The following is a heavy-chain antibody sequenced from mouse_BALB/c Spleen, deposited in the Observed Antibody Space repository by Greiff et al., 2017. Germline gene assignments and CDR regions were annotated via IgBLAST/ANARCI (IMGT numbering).Heavy chain of an antibody. CDR3: ARRGGNYYFDY. V-gene: IGHV2-2*02. CDR2: IWSGGST. J-gene: IGHJ2*01. Sequence: QVQLKESGPGLVQPSQSLSITCTVSGFSLTSYGVHWVRQSPGKGLEWRGVIWSGGSTDYNAAFISRLSISKDNSKSQVFFKMNSLQANDTAIYYCARRGGNYYFDYWGQGTTLTVSS. D-gene: IGHD2-1*01. CDR1: GFSLTSYG.